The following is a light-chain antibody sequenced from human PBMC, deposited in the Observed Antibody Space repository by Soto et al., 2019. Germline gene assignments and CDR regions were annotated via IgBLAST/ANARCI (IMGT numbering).Light chain of an antibody. Sequence: QSALTQPRSVSGSPGQSVTISCTGTSNDVGGYAYVSWYRHHPGKVPKLIIYDVSKRPSGVPDRFSGSKSGNTASLTISGLQAEDEADYYCCSFAGRYTYVFGSGTKLTVL. CDR3: CSFAGRYTYV. CDR2: DVS. V-gene: IGLV2-11*01. J-gene: IGLJ1*01. CDR1: SNDVGGYAY.